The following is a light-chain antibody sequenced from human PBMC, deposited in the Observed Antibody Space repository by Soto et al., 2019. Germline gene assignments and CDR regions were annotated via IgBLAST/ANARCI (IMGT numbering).Light chain of an antibody. CDR3: QQYGSSPKT. CDR1: QSVSSY. Sequence: EIVLTQSPATLSLSPGEGATLSAGPSQSVSSYLAWYQQKPGQAPRLLIYGASSRATGIPDRFSGSGSGTDFTLTISRLEPEDFAVYYCQQYGSSPKTFGQGTKVDIK. V-gene: IGKV3-20*01. J-gene: IGKJ1*01. CDR2: GAS.